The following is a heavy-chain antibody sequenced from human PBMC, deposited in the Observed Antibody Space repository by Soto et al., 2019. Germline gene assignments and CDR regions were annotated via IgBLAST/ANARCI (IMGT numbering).Heavy chain of an antibody. D-gene: IGHD3-9*01. Sequence: QLQLQESGPGLVKPSETLSLTCSVSGDSINSDNYYWGWIRQPPGKGLEWIGSIYYRGNTYYNPSLKTLVTISLDKSKSQCSLKLNSVTAADSAVYFCARLEGLATISYYFDYWGQGTLVTVSS. J-gene: IGHJ4*02. CDR2: IYYRGNT. CDR1: GDSINSDNYY. V-gene: IGHV4-39*01. CDR3: ARLEGLATISYYFDY.